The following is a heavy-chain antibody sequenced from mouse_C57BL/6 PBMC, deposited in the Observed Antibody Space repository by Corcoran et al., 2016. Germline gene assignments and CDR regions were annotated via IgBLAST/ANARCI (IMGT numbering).Heavy chain of an antibody. CDR3: ARAYVYDGRPWFAY. J-gene: IGHJ3*01. CDR2: INTYSGVP. Sequence: QIQLVQSGPALKKPGETVKISCKASWYTFTTYGMSWVKQAPGKGLKWMGWINTYSGVPTYADDFKGRFAFSLETSASTAYLQINNLKNEDTATYFCARAYVYDGRPWFAYWGQGTLVTVS. D-gene: IGHD2-2*01. CDR1: WYTFTTYG. V-gene: IGHV9-3*01.